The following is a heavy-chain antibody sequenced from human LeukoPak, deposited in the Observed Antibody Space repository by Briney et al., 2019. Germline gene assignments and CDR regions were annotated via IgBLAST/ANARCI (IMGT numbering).Heavy chain of an antibody. V-gene: IGHV1-46*01. CDR2: IKPSGGST. CDR1: GYSFTTYY. D-gene: IGHD6-19*01. CDR3: ARVHDSDWYFDY. J-gene: IGHJ4*02. Sequence: ASVKVSCKASGYSFTTYYMHWVRQAPGQGLGWMGIIKPSGGSTSYAQKFQDRVTMTRDTSTSTVYMELSSLRSEDTAVYYCARVHDSDWYFDYWGQGTLVTVSS.